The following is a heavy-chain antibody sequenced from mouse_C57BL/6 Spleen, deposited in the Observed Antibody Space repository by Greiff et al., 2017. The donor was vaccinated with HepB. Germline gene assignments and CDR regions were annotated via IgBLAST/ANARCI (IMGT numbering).Heavy chain of an antibody. CDR3: ARLYYDYYFDY. CDR2: IYPRDGST. D-gene: IGHD2-4*01. CDR1: GYTFTSYD. Sequence: VKLMESGPELVKPGASVKLSCKASGYTFTSYDINWVKQRPGQGLEWIGWIYPRDGSTKYNEKFKGKAILTVDTSSSTAYMELHSLTSEDSAVYFCARLYYDYYFDYWGQGTTLTVSS. J-gene: IGHJ2*01. V-gene: IGHV1-85*01.